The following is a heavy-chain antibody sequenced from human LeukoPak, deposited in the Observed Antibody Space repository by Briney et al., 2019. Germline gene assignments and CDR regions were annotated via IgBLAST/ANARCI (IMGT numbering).Heavy chain of an antibody. D-gene: IGHD6-13*01. J-gene: IGHJ5*02. CDR2: VYFSGTT. CDR3: ARRRAEGGSNGHYNWFDP. Sequence: SETLSLTCTVSGDSINAYYWGWIRQPPGKGLEWIGYVYFSGTTKYNPSLESRVTISVDTSKNQFSLKLSSVTAADTAVYYCARRRAEGGSNGHYNWFDPWGQGILVTVSS. CDR1: GDSINAYY. V-gene: IGHV4-59*08.